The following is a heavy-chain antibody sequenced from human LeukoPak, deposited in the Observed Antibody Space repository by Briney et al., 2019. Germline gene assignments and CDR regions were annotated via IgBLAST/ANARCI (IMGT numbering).Heavy chain of an antibody. CDR3: ARIARHLDY. V-gene: IGHV3-11*04. D-gene: IGHD1-26*01. Sequence: PGASLRLSCEASGFTFSDPYMSWIRQAPGKGLECLSYISGSGTDINYADSVRGRFTISRDNAKNLLYLQMNDLRVEDTAVYYCARIARHLDYWGQGTLVTVSS. J-gene: IGHJ4*02. CDR1: GFTFSDPY. CDR2: ISGSGTDI.